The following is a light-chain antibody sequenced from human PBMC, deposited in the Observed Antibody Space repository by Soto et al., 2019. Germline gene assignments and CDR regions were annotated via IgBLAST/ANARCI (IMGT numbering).Light chain of an antibody. J-gene: IGKJ1*01. Sequence: EIVLTQSPGTLSMSPGERATLSCRASQSISSNYLAWYQQKPGQAPRLLIYGASSRATGIPDRFSGSGSGTDFTLTISRLEAEDFAVYYFQQYGSSPLTFGQGTKVEFK. V-gene: IGKV3-20*01. CDR1: QSISSNY. CDR2: GAS. CDR3: QQYGSSPLT.